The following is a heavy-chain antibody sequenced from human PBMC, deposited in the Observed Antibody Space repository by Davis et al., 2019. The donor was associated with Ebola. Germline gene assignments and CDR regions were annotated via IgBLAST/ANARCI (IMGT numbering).Heavy chain of an antibody. CDR2: INPSGGST. CDR3: ARETGTTNDYNYYYGMDV. V-gene: IGHV1-46*01. Sequence: AASVKVSCKASGYTFTSYYMHWVRQAPGQGLEWMGIINPSGGSTSYAQKFQGRVTITADESTSTAYMELSSLRSEDTAVYYCARETGTTNDYNYYYGMDVWGKGTTVTVSS. CDR1: GYTFTSYY. J-gene: IGHJ6*04. D-gene: IGHD1-1*01.